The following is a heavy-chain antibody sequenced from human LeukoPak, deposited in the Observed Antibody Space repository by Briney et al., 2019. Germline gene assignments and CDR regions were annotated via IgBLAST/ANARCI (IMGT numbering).Heavy chain of an antibody. J-gene: IGHJ4*02. CDR3: ATRSLGGVIHFDY. D-gene: IGHD3-16*01. CDR1: GYTLTELS. V-gene: IGHV1-24*01. Sequence: EASVKVSCKVSGYTLTELSMHWVRQAPGKGLEWMGGFDPEDGETIYAQKFQGGVTMTEDTSTDTAYMELSSLRSEDTAVYYCATRSLGGVIHFDYWGQGPLVTVSS. CDR2: FDPEDGET.